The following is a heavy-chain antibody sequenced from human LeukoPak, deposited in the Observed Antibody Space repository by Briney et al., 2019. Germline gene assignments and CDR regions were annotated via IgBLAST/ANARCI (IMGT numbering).Heavy chain of an antibody. Sequence: ASVKVSCKASGYTFTCYYMHWVRQAPGQGLEWMGWINPNSGGTNYAQKFQGWVTMTRDTSISTAYMELSRLRSDDTAVYYCARALGYCSGGSCYSPWFDPWGQGTLVTVSS. CDR1: GYTFTCYY. V-gene: IGHV1-2*04. CDR3: ARALGYCSGGSCYSPWFDP. J-gene: IGHJ5*02. D-gene: IGHD2-15*01. CDR2: INPNSGGT.